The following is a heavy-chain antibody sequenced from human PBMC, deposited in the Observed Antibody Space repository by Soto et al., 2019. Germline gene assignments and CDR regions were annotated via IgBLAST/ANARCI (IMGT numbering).Heavy chain of an antibody. Sequence: TLSLTCTVSGGSISSGGYYWSWIRQHPGKGLEWIGYIYYSGTTYYNPSLKSRVSISVDTSKNQFSLKLSSVTAADTAVYYCARDQDYSIDYWGQGNLVTVSS. CDR2: IYYSGTT. CDR3: ARDQDYSIDY. J-gene: IGHJ4*02. V-gene: IGHV4-31*03. CDR1: GGSISSGGYY. D-gene: IGHD2-15*01.